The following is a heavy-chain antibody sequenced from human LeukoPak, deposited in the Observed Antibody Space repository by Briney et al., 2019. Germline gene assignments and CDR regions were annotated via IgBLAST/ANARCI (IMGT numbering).Heavy chain of an antibody. V-gene: IGHV1-18*01. CDR1: GYTFPSYA. CDR3: AREGELTTVTPVFDY. CDR2: ISAYNGNT. J-gene: IGHJ4*02. Sequence: ASVKVSCKASGYTFPSYAISWVRQAPGQWLEWMGWISAYNGNTNYAQKLQGRVTMTTDTSTSTAYMELRSLRSDDTAVYYCAREGELTTVTPVFDYWGQGTLVTVSS. D-gene: IGHD4-17*01.